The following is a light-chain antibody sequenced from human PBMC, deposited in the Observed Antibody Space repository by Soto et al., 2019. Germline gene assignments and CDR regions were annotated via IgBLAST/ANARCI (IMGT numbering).Light chain of an antibody. Sequence: DIVMTQSPLSLPVTPGEPASISCRSSQNLLHSNEYNFLDWYLQRPGQSPQLLIYLGSHRSSGVPARFSASLSGSGFPLKISVLAAEDGGVYYCIQAVETPITYSQGARLEIK. J-gene: IGKJ5*01. V-gene: IGKV2-28*01. CDR2: LGS. CDR3: IQAVETPIT. CDR1: QNLLHSNEYNF.